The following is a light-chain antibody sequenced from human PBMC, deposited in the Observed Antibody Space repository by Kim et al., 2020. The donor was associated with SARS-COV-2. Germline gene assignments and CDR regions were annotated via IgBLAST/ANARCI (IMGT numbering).Light chain of an antibody. V-gene: IGLV1-40*01. CDR2: GYN. CDR1: SSNIGARYD. Sequence: QSVLTQPPSVSGAPGQRVTISCTGTSSNIGARYDVHWYQHLPGTAPKLLIYGYNNRPSGVPVRFSGSKSGTSASLAITGLQAEDEADYYCQSYDNSLSVWVFGGGTKLTVL. J-gene: IGLJ3*02. CDR3: QSYDNSLSVWV.